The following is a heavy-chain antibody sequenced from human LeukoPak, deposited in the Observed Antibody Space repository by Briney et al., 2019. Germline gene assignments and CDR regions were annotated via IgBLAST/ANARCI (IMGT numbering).Heavy chain of an antibody. CDR2: IKQDGSEK. CDR1: GCTFISYL. D-gene: IGHD3-10*02. V-gene: IGHV3-7*01. CDR3: AELGITMIGGA. J-gene: IGHJ6*04. Sequence: GGSLRVSCAASGCTFISYLMSWLRQAPGKGGEWVANIKQDGSEKYYVDSVKGRFTISRDNAQNTLYLQMNSLRAEDTAVYYCAELGITMIGGAWGKGTTVTISS.